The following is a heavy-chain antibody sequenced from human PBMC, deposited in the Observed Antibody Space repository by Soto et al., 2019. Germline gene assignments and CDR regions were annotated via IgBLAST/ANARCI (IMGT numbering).Heavy chain of an antibody. CDR3: AGSGATAMVTVWYYYGMDV. CDR1: GGTFSSYA. J-gene: IGHJ6*02. V-gene: IGHV1-69*01. D-gene: IGHD5-18*01. Sequence: QVQLVQSGAEVKKPGSSVKVSCKASGGTFSSYAISWVRQAPGQGLEWMGGIIPIFGTANYAQKFQGRVTITADESTSPAYRELSSLRSEDTAVYYCAGSGATAMVTVWYYYGMDVWGQGTTVTVSS. CDR2: IIPIFGTA.